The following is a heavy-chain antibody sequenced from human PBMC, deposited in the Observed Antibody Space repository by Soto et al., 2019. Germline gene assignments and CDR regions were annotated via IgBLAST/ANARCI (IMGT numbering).Heavy chain of an antibody. CDR1: GYTFTSYG. CDR2: ISAYNGNT. V-gene: IGHV1-18*01. J-gene: IGHJ4*02. D-gene: IGHD4-17*01. Sequence: QVQLVQSGAEVKKPGASVKVSCKASGYTFTSYGISWVRQAPGQGLEWMGWISAYNGNTNYAQKLQGRVTMTTDTSTSKAYRELRSLRSDDTAVYYCARVDYGDYDLKSIGGNHVDYWGQGTLVTVSS. CDR3: ARVDYGDYDLKSIGGNHVDY.